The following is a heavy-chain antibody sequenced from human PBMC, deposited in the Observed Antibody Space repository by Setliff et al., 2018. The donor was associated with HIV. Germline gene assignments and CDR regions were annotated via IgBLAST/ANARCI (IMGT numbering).Heavy chain of an antibody. J-gene: IGHJ3*02. CDR3: ARESDRQWLVPGAFDI. Sequence: SETLSLTCTVSGGSISSGSYYWSWIRQPAGKGLEWIGRIYTSGSTNYNPSLKSRVTISVDTSKNQYSLNLSSVTAADTAVYYCARESDRQWLVPGAFDIWGQGTMVTVSS. D-gene: IGHD6-19*01. CDR1: GGSISSGSYY. V-gene: IGHV4-61*02. CDR2: IYTSGST.